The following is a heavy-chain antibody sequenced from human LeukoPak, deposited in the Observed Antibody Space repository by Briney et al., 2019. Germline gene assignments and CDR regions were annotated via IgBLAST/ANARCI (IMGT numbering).Heavy chain of an antibody. D-gene: IGHD7-27*01. V-gene: IGHV4-59*01. CDR3: ASRKLGNDY. Sequence: SETLSLTCTVSGGSISSYYWSWIRQPPGKGLEWIGYIYYTGTSYNPSLKSRVTISADTSKNQFSLKLISVTAADTAVYYCASRKLGNDYWGQGTLVTVSS. J-gene: IGHJ4*02. CDR2: IYYTGT. CDR1: GGSISSYY.